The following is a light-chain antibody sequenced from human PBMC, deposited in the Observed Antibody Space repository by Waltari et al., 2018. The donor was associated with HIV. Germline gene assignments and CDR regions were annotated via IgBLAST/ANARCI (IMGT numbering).Light chain of an antibody. CDR3: EQYGSAAIT. CDR2: EVS. Sequence: EIVLTQSPATLSLSPGERATLSCGASQSVSSNFLAWYQQKPGLAPRLLSYEVSSRATAIPDRFSGSGSGTDFTLSISRLEPEEFALYYCEQYGSAAITFGQGTRREI. V-gene: IGKV3D-20*01. CDR1: QSVSSNF. J-gene: IGKJ5*01.